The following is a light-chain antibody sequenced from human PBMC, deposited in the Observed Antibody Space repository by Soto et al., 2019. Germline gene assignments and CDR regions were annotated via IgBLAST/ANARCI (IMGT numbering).Light chain of an antibody. CDR2: AAS. CDR1: QDISRC. Sequence: DIQLTQSPSFLSASVGDRVTVTCRASQDISRCLAWYHQTPGKSPNLLIYAASTLQSGVPSRFRGSGSGTKFTITISSLQPEDFATYYCQQLYSYPLPFGGGTKVEIK. V-gene: IGKV1-9*01. CDR3: QQLYSYPLP. J-gene: IGKJ4*01.